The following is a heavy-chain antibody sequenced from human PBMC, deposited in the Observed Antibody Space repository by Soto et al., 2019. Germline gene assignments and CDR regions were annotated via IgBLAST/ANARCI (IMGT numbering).Heavy chain of an antibody. Sequence: SETLSLTCTVSGASIITDNYFWVWIRQSPRRGLELIGSISYSGRTYDDPSPQSRVTISIDASKNQFSLKLTSVTTADTAVYYCARRRASDYGGNHHPYYFDRWGQGALVTVSS. CDR1: GASIITDNYF. CDR3: ARRRASDYGGNHHPYYFDR. J-gene: IGHJ4*02. V-gene: IGHV4-39*01. CDR2: ISYSGRT. D-gene: IGHD4-17*01.